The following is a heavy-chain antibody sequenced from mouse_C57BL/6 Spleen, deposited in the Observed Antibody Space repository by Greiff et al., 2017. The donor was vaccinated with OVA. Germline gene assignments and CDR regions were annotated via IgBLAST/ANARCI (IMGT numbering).Heavy chain of an antibody. CDR1: GFTFSDYG. CDR3: ARPRYDGYYVGAMDY. J-gene: IGHJ4*01. Sequence: EVKLVESGGGLVKPGGSLKLSCAASGFTFSDYGMHWVRQAPEKGLEWVAYISSGSSTIYYADTVKGRFTISRDNAKNTLFLQMTSLRYEDTAMYYCARPRYDGYYVGAMDYWGQGTSVTVSS. CDR2: ISSGSSTI. V-gene: IGHV5-17*01. D-gene: IGHD2-3*01.